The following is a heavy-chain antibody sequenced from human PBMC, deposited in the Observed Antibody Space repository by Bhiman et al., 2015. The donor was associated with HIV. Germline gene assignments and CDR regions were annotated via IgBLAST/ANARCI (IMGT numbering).Heavy chain of an antibody. Sequence: QVQLVESGGGVVQPGRSLRLSCAASGFTFGSSAIHWVRQAPGKGLDWVAAISYNGGNKYYADFVKGRFTISRDTSKNTLYLQMNSLRAEDTAVYYCASNLNSGTYTWGQGTLVTVSS. J-gene: IGHJ5*02. D-gene: IGHD1-26*01. V-gene: IGHV3-30*04. CDR3: ASNLNSGTYT. CDR1: GFTFGSSA. CDR2: ISYNGGNK.